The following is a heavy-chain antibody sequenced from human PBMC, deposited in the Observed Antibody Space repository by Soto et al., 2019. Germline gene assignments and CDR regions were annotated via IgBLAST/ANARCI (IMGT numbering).Heavy chain of an antibody. V-gene: IGHV4-30-4*01. J-gene: IGHJ5*02. D-gene: IGHD3-3*01. CDR2: IYYSGST. CDR1: GGSISSGDYY. Sequence: QVQLQESGPGLVKPSQTLSLTCTVSGGSISSGDYYWSWIRQPPGKGLERIGYIYYSGSTYYNPSLKSRVTISVDASKNQFSLKLSSVTAADTAVYYCARDARYYDFWSGYSEVPFAPWGQGTLVTVSS. CDR3: ARDARYYDFWSGYSEVPFAP.